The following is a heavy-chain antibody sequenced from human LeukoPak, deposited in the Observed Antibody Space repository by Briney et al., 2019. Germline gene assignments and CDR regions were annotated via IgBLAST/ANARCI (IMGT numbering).Heavy chain of an antibody. J-gene: IGHJ3*02. Sequence: SVKVSCKASGGSFSICAISWVRQAPGQGLEWVGGIIPIFGTANYAQKFQVRVTITTDEATSKAYMELSSMRSEDTAVYYCARVSRWNRHYAFDIWGQRKMVTVSS. CDR1: GGSFSICA. D-gene: IGHD4-23*01. CDR2: IIPIFGTA. V-gene: IGHV1-69*05. CDR3: ARVSRWNRHYAFDI.